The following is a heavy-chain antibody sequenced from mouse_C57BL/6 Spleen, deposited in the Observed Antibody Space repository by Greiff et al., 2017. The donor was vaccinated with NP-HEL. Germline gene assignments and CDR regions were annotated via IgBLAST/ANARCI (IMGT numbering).Heavy chain of an antibody. CDR3: ARSGDYDGYYWYFDV. Sequence: QVQLQQPGAELVKPGASVKMSCKASGYTFTSYWITWVKQRPGQGLEWIGDIYPGSGSTNYNEKFKSKATLTVDTSSSTAYMQLSSLTSEDSAVYYCARSGDYDGYYWYFDVWGTGTTVTVSS. V-gene: IGHV1-55*01. CDR2: IYPGSGST. D-gene: IGHD2-3*01. CDR1: GYTFTSYW. J-gene: IGHJ1*03.